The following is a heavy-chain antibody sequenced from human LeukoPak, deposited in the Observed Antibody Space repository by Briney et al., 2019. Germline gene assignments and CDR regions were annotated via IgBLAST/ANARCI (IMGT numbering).Heavy chain of an antibody. CDR2: ISWNSGSI. J-gene: IGHJ6*03. D-gene: IGHD1-1*01. V-gene: IGHV3-9*03. CDR1: GITFSSDA. CDR3: AKGGGGTNYYYMDV. Sequence: SGGSLRLSCAASGITFSSDAMSWVRQAPGKGLEWVSGISWNSGSIGYADSVKGRFTISRDNAKNSLYLQMNSLRAEDMALYYCAKGGGGTNYYYMDVWGKGTTVTVSS.